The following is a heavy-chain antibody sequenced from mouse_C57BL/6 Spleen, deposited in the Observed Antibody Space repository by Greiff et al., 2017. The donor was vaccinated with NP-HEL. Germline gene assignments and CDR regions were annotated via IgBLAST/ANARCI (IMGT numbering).Heavy chain of an antibody. CDR2: IFPGSGST. Sequence: QVQLQQSGPELVKPGASVKISCKASGYTFTDYYINWVKQRPGQGLEWIGWIFPGSGSTYYNEKFKGKATLTVEKSSSTAYRLLSSLTSEDSAVYFCARDYYGSSYWYFDVWGTGTTVTVSS. J-gene: IGHJ1*03. CDR3: ARDYYGSSYWYFDV. V-gene: IGHV1-75*01. D-gene: IGHD1-1*01. CDR1: GYTFTDYY.